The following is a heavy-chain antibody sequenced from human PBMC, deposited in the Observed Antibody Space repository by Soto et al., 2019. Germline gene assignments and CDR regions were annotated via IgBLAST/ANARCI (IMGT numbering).Heavy chain of an antibody. V-gene: IGHV3-23*01. CDR1: GFTFSSYA. J-gene: IGHJ6*04. CDR3: AKDLDLVVVPAKISMDV. CDR2: ISGSGGST. Sequence: PGGSLRLSCAASGFTFSSYAMSWVRQAPGKGLEWVSAISGSGGSTYYADSVKGRFTISRDNSKNTLYLQMNSLRAEDTAVYYCAKDLDLVVVPAKISMDVCGKGTTVTLSS. D-gene: IGHD2-2*01.